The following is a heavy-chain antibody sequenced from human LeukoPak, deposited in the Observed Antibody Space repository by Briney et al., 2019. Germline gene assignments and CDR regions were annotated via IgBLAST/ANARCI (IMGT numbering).Heavy chain of an antibody. CDR1: GFTFSSYA. D-gene: IGHD6-6*01. Sequence: RPGGSLRLSCAASGFTFSSYAMSWVRQAPGKGLEWVSGINWNGGSTGYADSVKGRFTISRDNAKNTLYLQMNSLRAEDTAVYYCARGRIAARPPLGYWGQGTLVTVSS. CDR3: ARGRIAARPPLGY. J-gene: IGHJ4*02. V-gene: IGHV3-20*04. CDR2: INWNGGST.